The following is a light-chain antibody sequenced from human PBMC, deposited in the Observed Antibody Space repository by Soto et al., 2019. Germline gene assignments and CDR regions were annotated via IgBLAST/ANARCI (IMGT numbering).Light chain of an antibody. Sequence: EIVLTQSPGTLSLSPGERATLSCRASQSVSSSYLAWYQQKPGQAPKFLIYGVSSRATGIPDRFSGSGSGTDFTLTISRLEPEDVEVYYCQQYDSSQWTFGQGTKVEIK. CDR2: GVS. CDR1: QSVSSSY. J-gene: IGKJ1*01. CDR3: QQYDSSQWT. V-gene: IGKV3-20*01.